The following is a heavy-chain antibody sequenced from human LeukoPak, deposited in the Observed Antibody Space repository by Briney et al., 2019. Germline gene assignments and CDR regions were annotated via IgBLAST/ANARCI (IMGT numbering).Heavy chain of an antibody. D-gene: IGHD3-16*02. Sequence: PSETLSLTCTVSGGSISSHYWSWIRQPPGKGLEWIGYIYYSGSTNYNPSLKSRVTISVDTSKNQFSLKLSSVTAADTAVYYCAREGSYDYVWGSYRYREYYFDYWGQETLVTVSS. CDR2: IYYSGST. CDR1: GGSISSHY. V-gene: IGHV4-59*11. J-gene: IGHJ4*02. CDR3: AREGSYDYVWGSYRYREYYFDY.